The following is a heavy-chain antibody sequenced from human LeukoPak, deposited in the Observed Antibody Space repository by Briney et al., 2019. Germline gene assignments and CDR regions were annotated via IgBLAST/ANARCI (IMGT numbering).Heavy chain of an antibody. CDR3: AKDGQYGDYWYYYMDV. J-gene: IGHJ6*03. V-gene: IGHV3-23*01. CDR1: GFTFSSSA. D-gene: IGHD4-17*01. Sequence: PGGSLRLSCAVSGFTFSSSAMSWLRQAPGKGLEWVSAISRSGGGTYYADSVKGRFTISRDNSKNTLYLQMNSLRAEDTAVYYCAKDGQYGDYWYYYMDVWGKGTTVTVSS. CDR2: ISRSGGGT.